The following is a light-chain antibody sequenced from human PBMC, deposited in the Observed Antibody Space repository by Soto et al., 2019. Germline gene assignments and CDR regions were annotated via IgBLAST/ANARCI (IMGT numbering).Light chain of an antibody. CDR1: QGLGVW. CDR2: GAS. CDR3: QQAYSFPLT. J-gene: IGKJ4*01. Sequence: DIQMTQSPSSVSASVGDRVTITCRASQGLGVWLGWYQQKPGKAPQLLIFGASGLQTGVPARFSGSGSGTDFNITISSLQPEDFATSYCQQAYSFPLTFGGGTKVEIK. V-gene: IGKV1-12*01.